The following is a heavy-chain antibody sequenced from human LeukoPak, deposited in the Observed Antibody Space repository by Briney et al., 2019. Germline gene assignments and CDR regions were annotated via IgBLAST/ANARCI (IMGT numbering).Heavy chain of an antibody. CDR3: ARVGTTSTNWDYYFDS. CDR1: GFTFNSYS. D-gene: IGHD1-1*01. Sequence: GGSLRLSCAASGFTFNSYSMNWVRQAPGKGLEWVSSISSSSSYTYYSDSVKGRFTISRDNAKNSLYLKMNSLGAEDTAVYYCARVGTTSTNWDYYFDSWGQGTLVTVSS. J-gene: IGHJ4*02. CDR2: ISSSSSYT. V-gene: IGHV3-21*01.